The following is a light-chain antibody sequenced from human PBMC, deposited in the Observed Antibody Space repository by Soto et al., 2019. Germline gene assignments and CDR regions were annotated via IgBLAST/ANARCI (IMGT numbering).Light chain of an antibody. CDR1: QGVSSY. CDR2: AAS. J-gene: IGKJ1*01. CDR3: QHHHSLAWR. V-gene: IGKV1-8*01. Sequence: AILMTQSPSSLSASPGDRVTITCRASQGVSSYLAWYQQKPGKAPKLLIYAASTLQSGVPSRFSGSGSGTDITLTFSCQHSEYAANYCCQHHHSLAWRFGQGTKVDIK.